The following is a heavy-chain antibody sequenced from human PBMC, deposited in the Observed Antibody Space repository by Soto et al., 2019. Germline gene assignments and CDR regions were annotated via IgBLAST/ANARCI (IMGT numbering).Heavy chain of an antibody. CDR2: IYPVDSDT. Sequence: GESLKISCNASRYDFARHWIGWVRHLRVKGFEWMGIIYPVDSDTRYNPSFQGQVTISADQSITTAYLQWSSLRASDTAIYYCASGSRDCSGGSCYSHCGQGTLVTSPQ. V-gene: IGHV5-51*01. J-gene: IGHJ4*02. CDR1: RYDFARHW. D-gene: IGHD2-15*01. CDR3: ASGSRDCSGGSCYSH.